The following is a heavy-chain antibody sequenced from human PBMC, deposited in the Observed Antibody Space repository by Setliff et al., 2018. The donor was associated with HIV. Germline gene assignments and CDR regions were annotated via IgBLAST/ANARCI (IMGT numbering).Heavy chain of an antibody. CDR3: AREGRGDPAMATTRIDY. Sequence: PSETLSLTCTVSGGSISSSSYYWGWIRQPPGKGLEWIGSIYYSGSTYYNPSLKSRVTISVDTSKNQFSLKLSSVTAADTAVYYCAREGRGDPAMATTRIDYWGQGKLVTVSS. V-gene: IGHV4-39*02. CDR1: GGSISSSSYY. CDR2: IYYSGST. D-gene: IGHD1-1*01. J-gene: IGHJ4*02.